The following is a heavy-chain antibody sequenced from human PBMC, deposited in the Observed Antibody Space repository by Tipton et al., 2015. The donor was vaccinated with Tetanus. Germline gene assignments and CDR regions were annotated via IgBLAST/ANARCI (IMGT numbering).Heavy chain of an antibody. CDR2: ISYDGSNK. V-gene: IGHV3-30-3*01. CDR3: ARGYGDYANWGGDY. Sequence: SLRLSCAASGFTFSSYAMHWVRQAPGKGLEWVADISYDGSNKYYADSVKGRFTISRDNSKNTLYLQMNSLRAEDTAVYYCARGYGDYANWGGDYWGQGTLVTVSS. CDR1: GFTFSSYA. J-gene: IGHJ4*02. D-gene: IGHD4-17*01.